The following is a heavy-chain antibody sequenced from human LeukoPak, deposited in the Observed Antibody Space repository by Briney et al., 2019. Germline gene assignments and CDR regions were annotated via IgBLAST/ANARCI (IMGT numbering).Heavy chain of an antibody. CDR2: ISASGGGT. D-gene: IGHD5-12*01. CDR3: ARDRASGYDRYYYYGMDV. J-gene: IGHJ6*02. V-gene: IGHV3-23*01. CDR1: GFTFSSYA. Sequence: GGSLRLSCAASGFTFSSYAMSWVRRAPGKGLEWVSSISASGGGTYYADSVKGRFTISRDNSKNTLYLQMNSLRAEDTAVYYCARDRASGYDRYYYYGMDVWGQGTTVTVSS.